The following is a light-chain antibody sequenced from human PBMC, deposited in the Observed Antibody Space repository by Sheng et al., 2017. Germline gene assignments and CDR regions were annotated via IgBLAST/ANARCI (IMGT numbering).Light chain of an antibody. J-gene: IGKJ5*01. CDR3: QRYNGVPPS. CDR2: GAS. Sequence: DIQMTQSPSSLSASVGDRVSITCRASQGINDYLAWYQQKPGQVPQLLIYGASILHSGVPSRFRGSGFGTAFTLSIIGLQPEDVATYCCQRYNGVPPSFGPGTRLEI. V-gene: IGKV1-27*01. CDR1: QGINDY.